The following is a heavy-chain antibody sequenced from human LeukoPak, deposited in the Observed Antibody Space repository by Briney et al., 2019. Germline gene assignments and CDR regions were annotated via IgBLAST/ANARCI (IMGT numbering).Heavy chain of an antibody. CDR3: ARGGYSSSWPFDY. D-gene: IGHD6-13*01. CDR2: ISYDGSNK. CDR1: GFTFSSYA. J-gene: IGHJ4*02. V-gene: IGHV3-30*04. Sequence: GGSLRLSCAASGFTFSSYAMHWVRQAPGKGLEWVAVISYDGSNKNYADSVKGRFTISRDNSKNTLYLQMNSLRAEDTAVYYCARGGYSSSWPFDYWGQGTLVTVSS.